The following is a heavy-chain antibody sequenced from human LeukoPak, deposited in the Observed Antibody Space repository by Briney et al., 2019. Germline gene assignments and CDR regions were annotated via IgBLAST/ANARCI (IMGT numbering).Heavy chain of an antibody. CDR2: ISSSSSTI. J-gene: IGHJ4*02. CDR3: ARDPYAGIMITFGGVIERDY. Sequence: TGGSLRLSCAASGFTFSTYRMNWVRQAPGKGLEWVPYISSSSSTIYYADSVKGRFTISRDNAKNSLYLQLNSLRAEDTAVYYRARDPYAGIMITFGGVIERDYWGQGTLVTVSS. D-gene: IGHD3-16*01. V-gene: IGHV3-48*01. CDR1: GFTFSTYR.